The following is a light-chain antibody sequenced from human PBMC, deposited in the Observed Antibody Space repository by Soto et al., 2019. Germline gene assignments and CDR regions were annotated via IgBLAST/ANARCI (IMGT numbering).Light chain of an antibody. CDR3: QQYGSSAPIT. V-gene: IGKV3-20*01. CDR2: GAS. Sequence: EIVMTQSPATLSVSPGERATLSCRASQSVGSDLAWYQQKPGQAPRLVIYGASIRATGIPDRFSGSGSETDFTLTISRLEPEDFALYYCQQYGSSAPITFGQGTRLEIK. J-gene: IGKJ5*01. CDR1: QSVGSD.